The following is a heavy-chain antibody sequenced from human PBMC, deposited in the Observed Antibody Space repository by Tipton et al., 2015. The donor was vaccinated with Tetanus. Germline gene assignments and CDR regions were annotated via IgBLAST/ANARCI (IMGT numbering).Heavy chain of an antibody. CDR2: INHSGST. Sequence: TLSLTCAVYGGSFSGYYWSWIRQPPGKGLEWIGEINHSGSTNYNPSLKSRVTISVDTSKNQFSLKLSSVTAADTAVYYRARANGPGSYLDYWGQGTLVTVSS. V-gene: IGHV4-34*01. D-gene: IGHD2-8*01. J-gene: IGHJ4*02. CDR3: ARANGPGSYLDY. CDR1: GGSFSGYY.